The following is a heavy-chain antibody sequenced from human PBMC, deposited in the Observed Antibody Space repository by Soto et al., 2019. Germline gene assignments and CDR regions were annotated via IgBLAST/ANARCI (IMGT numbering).Heavy chain of an antibody. V-gene: IGHV4-31*03. CDR3: AREGGSYDSGGYLIRGAFDI. J-gene: IGHJ3*02. D-gene: IGHD3-22*01. Sequence: SETLSLTCSVSGDSISRIDYYWTWIRQHPEKGLEWIGNIYFRGNTYYSPSLESRLTISVDTSKNQFSLKLTSVTAADTAVYYCAREGGSYDSGGYLIRGAFDIWGQGTMVTVAS. CDR1: GDSISRIDYY. CDR2: IYFRGNT.